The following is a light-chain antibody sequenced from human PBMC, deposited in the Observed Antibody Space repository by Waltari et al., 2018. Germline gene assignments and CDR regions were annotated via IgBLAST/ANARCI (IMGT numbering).Light chain of an antibody. Sequence: EVLMTQSPATLSVSPGERVTLSCRASQNIHDNLAWYQQKPGQAPRLLFYGASTRATAIPARFRGSGSGTEFTLTISSLQSEDLAIYYCQQYNKWPPLTFGGGTKVEIK. CDR3: QQYNKWPPLT. CDR1: QNIHDN. V-gene: IGKV3-15*01. CDR2: GAS. J-gene: IGKJ4*01.